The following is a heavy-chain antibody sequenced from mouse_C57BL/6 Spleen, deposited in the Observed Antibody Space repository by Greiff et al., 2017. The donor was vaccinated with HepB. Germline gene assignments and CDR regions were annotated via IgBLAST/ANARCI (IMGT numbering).Heavy chain of an antibody. Sequence: QVQLKESGPGLVQPSQSLSITCTVSGFSLTSYGVHWVRQSPGKGLEWLGVIWSGGSTDYNAAFISRLSISKDNSKRQVFFKMNSLQADDTAIYYCARSPPMYYYGSSLFDYWGQGTTLTVSS. J-gene: IGHJ2*01. CDR2: IWSGGST. CDR3: ARSPPMYYYGSSLFDY. V-gene: IGHV2-2*01. D-gene: IGHD1-1*01. CDR1: GFSLTSYG.